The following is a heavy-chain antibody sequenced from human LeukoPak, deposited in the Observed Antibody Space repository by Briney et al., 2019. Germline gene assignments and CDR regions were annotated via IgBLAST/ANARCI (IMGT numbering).Heavy chain of an antibody. J-gene: IGHJ3*02. D-gene: IGHD3-22*01. Sequence: SETLSLTCTVSGDSISSYYWSWIRQPPGKGLEWIGYIYTSGSTNYNPSLKSRVTISVDTSKNQFSLKLSSVTAADTAVYYCARCLAYYYDSRVAFDIWGQGTMVTVSS. CDR3: ARCLAYYYDSRVAFDI. CDR2: IYTSGST. CDR1: GDSISSYY. V-gene: IGHV4-4*09.